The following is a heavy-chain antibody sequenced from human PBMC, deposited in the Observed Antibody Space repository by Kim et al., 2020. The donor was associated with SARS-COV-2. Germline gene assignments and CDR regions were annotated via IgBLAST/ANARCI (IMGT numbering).Heavy chain of an antibody. Sequence: GGSLRLSCAASGFTFSDYYMSWIRQAPGKGLEWVSYISSSGSTIYYADSEKGRFTISRDNAKNSLYLQMNSLRAEDTAVYYCARASKQQLVRGALRAYYYGMDVWGQGTTVTVSS. CDR1: GFTFSDYY. D-gene: IGHD6-13*01. CDR3: ARASKQQLVRGALRAYYYGMDV. CDR2: ISSSGSTI. V-gene: IGHV3-11*04. J-gene: IGHJ6*02.